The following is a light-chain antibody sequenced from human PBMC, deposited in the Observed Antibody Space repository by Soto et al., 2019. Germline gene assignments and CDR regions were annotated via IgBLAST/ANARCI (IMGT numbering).Light chain of an antibody. CDR2: GAS. CDR3: QHYGRSPIT. V-gene: IGKV3-20*01. Sequence: EIVLTQSPGTLSLSPGERATLSCRASQSVNSRLAWYQHKPGQAPRLLISGASSRATGIPDRFSGSGSATDFTLTISRLEPEDFALYYCQHYGRSPITFGQGTRREI. J-gene: IGKJ5*01. CDR1: QSVNSR.